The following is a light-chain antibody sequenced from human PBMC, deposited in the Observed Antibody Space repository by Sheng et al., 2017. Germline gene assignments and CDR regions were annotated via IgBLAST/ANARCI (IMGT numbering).Light chain of an antibody. J-gene: IGKJ4*01. CDR1: QSVSSNY. CDR2: GVS. CDR3: QQYGSSPLT. V-gene: IGKV3-20*01. Sequence: EIVLTQSPDTLSLSPGERVTLSCRASQSVSSNYLAWYQQKPGQAPRLLIYGVSSRATVIPDRFSGSGSGTDFTLTINRLEPEDFAVYYCQQYGSSPLTFGGGTKVEIK.